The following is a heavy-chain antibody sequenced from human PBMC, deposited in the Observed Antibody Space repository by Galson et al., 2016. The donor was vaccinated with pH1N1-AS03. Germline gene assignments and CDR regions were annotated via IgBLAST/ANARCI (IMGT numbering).Heavy chain of an antibody. D-gene: IGHD3-16*02. J-gene: IGHJ4*02. CDR1: GYTLTRYY. V-gene: IGHV1-46*01. Sequence: SGYTLTRYYMHWVRQAPGQGLEWMGIIDPSGGPTTYAPKFQGRITITTDTSTSTVYMELVSLRSEDTAVYYCARRYHFDYWGQGTLVTVSS. CDR2: IDPSGGPT. CDR3: ARRYHFDY.